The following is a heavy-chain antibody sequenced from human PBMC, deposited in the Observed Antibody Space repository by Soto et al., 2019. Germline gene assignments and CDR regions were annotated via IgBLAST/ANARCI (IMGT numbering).Heavy chain of an antibody. V-gene: IGHV1-18*01. J-gene: IGHJ4*02. CDR2: ISAYNGNT. Sequence: GASVKVSCKASGYTFTSYGISWVRQAPGQGLEWMGWISAYNGNTNYAQKLQGRVTMTTDTSTSTAYMELRSLRSDDTAVYYCARDLTTVVTRTHIKNWGQGTLVTVSS. CDR1: GYTFTSYG. D-gene: IGHD4-17*01. CDR3: ARDLTTVVTRTHIKN.